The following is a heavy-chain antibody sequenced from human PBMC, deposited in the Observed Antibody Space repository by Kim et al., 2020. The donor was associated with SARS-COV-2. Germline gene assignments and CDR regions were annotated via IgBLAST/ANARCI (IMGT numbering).Heavy chain of an antibody. CDR3: AKDGGIAVAGVRLVGYYYYGIDG. CDR2: ISGSGGST. V-gene: IGHV3-23*01. Sequence: GGSLRLSCAASGFTFSSYAMSWVRQAPGKGLEWVSAISGSGGSTYYADSVKGRFTISRDNSKNTLYLQMNSLRAEDTAVYYCAKDGGIAVAGVRLVGYYYYGIDGWGQGTTVTGSS. CDR1: GFTFSSYA. J-gene: IGHJ6*02. D-gene: IGHD6-19*01.